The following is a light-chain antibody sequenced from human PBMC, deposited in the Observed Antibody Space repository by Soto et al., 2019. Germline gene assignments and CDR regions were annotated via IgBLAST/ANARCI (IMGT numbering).Light chain of an antibody. CDR1: QSVSRN. V-gene: IGKV3-15*01. CDR3: QPYDNWPPFT. CDR2: GAS. Sequence: EIVMTQSPATLSVSPGERATLSCRASQSVSRNLAWYQQKPGQAPRLLIYGASTRATGIPARFSGSGSGTEFTLTISSLQSEDIAVYYCQPYDNWPPFTFGPGTKVDIK. J-gene: IGKJ3*01.